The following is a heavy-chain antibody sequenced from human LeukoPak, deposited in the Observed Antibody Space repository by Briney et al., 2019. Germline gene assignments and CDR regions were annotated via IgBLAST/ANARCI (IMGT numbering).Heavy chain of an antibody. CDR2: IIPIFGTA. CDR3: ARGVRLEDTAMVTFYYYGMYV. J-gene: IGHJ6*02. Sequence: SVKVSCKASGGTFSSYAISWVRQAPGQGLEWMGGIIPIFGTANYAQKFQGRVTITADESTSTAYMELSSLRSEDTAVYYCARGVRLEDTAMVTFYYYGMYVWGQGTTVTVSS. D-gene: IGHD5-18*01. CDR1: GGTFSSYA. V-gene: IGHV1-69*13.